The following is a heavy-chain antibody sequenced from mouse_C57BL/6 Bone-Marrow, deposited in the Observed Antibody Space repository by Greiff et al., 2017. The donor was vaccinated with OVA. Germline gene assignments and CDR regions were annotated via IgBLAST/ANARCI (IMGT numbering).Heavy chain of an antibody. CDR1: GYTFTSYW. CDR2: IHPNSGST. Sequence: QVQLKQPGAELVKPGASVKLSCKASGYTFTSYWMHWVKQRPGQGLEWIGMIHPNSGSTNYNEKFKSKATLTVDKSSSTAYMQLSSLTSEDSAVYYCARSYYLYAMDYWGQGTSVTVSS. CDR3: ARSYYLYAMDY. J-gene: IGHJ4*01. V-gene: IGHV1-64*01. D-gene: IGHD2-1*01.